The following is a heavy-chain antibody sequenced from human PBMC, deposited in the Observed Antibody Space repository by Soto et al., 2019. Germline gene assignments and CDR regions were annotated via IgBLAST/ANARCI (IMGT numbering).Heavy chain of an antibody. V-gene: IGHV3-30-3*01. CDR2: ISADGSKK. J-gene: IGHJ4*02. CDR3: VRDGDRSSYGDY. D-gene: IGHD3-22*01. Sequence: QMQLVESGGGVVQPGRSLRLSCAASGFTFSRCTMHWVRQTPGTGLEWVAVISADGSKKYYADSVKGRFTISRDNSENTLYFEMNSLRAEDTAVYYCVRDGDRSSYGDYWGQGTLVTVSS. CDR1: GFTFSRCT.